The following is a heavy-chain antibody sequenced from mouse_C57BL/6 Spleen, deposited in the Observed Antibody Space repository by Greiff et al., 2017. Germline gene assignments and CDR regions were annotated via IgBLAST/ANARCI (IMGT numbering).Heavy chain of an antibody. D-gene: IGHD1-1*01. CDR3: ARGLYYGSSYDYFDY. V-gene: IGHV3-6*01. CDR2: ISYDGSN. CDR1: GYSITSGYY. J-gene: IGHJ2*01. Sequence: VQLKESGPGLVKPSQSLSLTCSVTGYSITSGYYWNWIRQFPGNKLEWMGYISYDGSNNYNPSLKNRISITRDTSKNQFFLKLNSVTTEDTATXYCARGLYYGSSYDYFDYWGQGTTLTVSS.